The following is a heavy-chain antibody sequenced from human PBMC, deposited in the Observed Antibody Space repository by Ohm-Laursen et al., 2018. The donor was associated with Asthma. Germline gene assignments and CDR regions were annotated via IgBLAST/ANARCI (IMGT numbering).Heavy chain of an antibody. CDR1: GGSISSGHYY. J-gene: IGHJ4*02. CDR2: IHYSGST. Sequence: TLSLTCTVSGGSISSGHYYWTWIRQHPGKGLEWIGNIHYSGSTIYNPSLESRLTISVDTSKNQFSLNLSSVTAADTALYYCARDGRLRGSFDYWGQGTLVPVSS. V-gene: IGHV4-31*03. CDR3: ARDGRLRGSFDY. D-gene: IGHD3-10*01.